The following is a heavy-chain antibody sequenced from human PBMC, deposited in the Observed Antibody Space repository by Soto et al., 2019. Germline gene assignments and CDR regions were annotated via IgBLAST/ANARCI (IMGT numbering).Heavy chain of an antibody. CDR2: ISGSGGST. CDR1: GFTFSSYA. D-gene: IGHD5-18*01. Sequence: EVQLLESGGGLVQPGGSLRLSCAASGFTFSSYAMSWVRQAPGKGLEWVSAISGSGGSTYYADSVKGRFTISRDNSKNTLYLQMNSLRAEDTAVYYCAKDWDTAMVYYYYYGMDVWGQGATVTVSS. CDR3: AKDWDTAMVYYYYYGMDV. J-gene: IGHJ6*02. V-gene: IGHV3-23*01.